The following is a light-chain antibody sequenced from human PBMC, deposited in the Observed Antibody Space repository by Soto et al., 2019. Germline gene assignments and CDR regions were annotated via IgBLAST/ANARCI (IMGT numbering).Light chain of an antibody. CDR3: SSFTTSRFYV. Sequence: SALTQHTSVSGSPGPSITLSCTGNGHDIGAYNYVSWYQQHPGKAPRLLIHGVRNRHQGISSRFTASKSGLTASLTISGLQAQDDAAYYCSSFTTSRFYVFGPGTKLTVI. J-gene: IGLJ1*01. CDR1: GHDIGAYNY. CDR2: GVR. V-gene: IGLV2-14*01.